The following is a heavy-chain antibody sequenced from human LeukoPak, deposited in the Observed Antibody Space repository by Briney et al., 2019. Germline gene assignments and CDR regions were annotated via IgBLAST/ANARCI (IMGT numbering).Heavy chain of an antibody. CDR1: GFTFSSYS. D-gene: IGHD1-26*01. CDR3: ARDLGGSYSHGMDV. CDR2: ISSSSSYI. V-gene: IGHV3-21*01. J-gene: IGHJ6*02. Sequence: GGSLRLSCAASGFTFSSYSMNWVRQAPGKGLEWVSSISSSSSYIYHADSVKGRFTISRDNAKNSLYLQMNSLRAEDTAVYYCARDLGGSYSHGMDVWGQGTTVTVSS.